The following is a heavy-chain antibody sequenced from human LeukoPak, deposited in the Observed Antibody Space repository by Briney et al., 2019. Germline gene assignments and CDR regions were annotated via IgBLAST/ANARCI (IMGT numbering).Heavy chain of an antibody. V-gene: IGHV1-18*01. CDR3: ARDWPTVITDY. CDR1: GYTFTSHG. CDR2: IRADNGDT. J-gene: IGHJ4*02. D-gene: IGHD4-11*01. Sequence: ASVKVSCKTSGYTFTSHGISWVRQAPGQGLAWMGWIRADNGDTKYAQKFQDRLTVTTDTSTGAAYMELRSLSADDTAVYYCARDWPTVITDYSGQGTLVTVSS.